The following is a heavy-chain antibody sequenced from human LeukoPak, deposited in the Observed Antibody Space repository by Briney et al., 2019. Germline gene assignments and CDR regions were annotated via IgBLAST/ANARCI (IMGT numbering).Heavy chain of an antibody. J-gene: IGHJ4*02. CDR1: GYTFTGYY. V-gene: IGHV1-2*02. D-gene: IGHD1-26*01. Sequence: ASVKVSCKASGYTFTGYYIHWVRQAPGQGLEWMGWISPKSGGTNYAQTFKGRVTMNRDTSISTAYMDISRLTSDDTAVYYCSRDLEDGRSYLGYYWGQGTLVTVSS. CDR3: SRDLEDGRSYLGYY. CDR2: ISPKSGGT.